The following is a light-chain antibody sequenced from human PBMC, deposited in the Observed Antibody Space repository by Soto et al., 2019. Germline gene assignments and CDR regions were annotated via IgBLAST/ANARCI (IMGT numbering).Light chain of an antibody. V-gene: IGLV2-14*03. J-gene: IGLJ3*02. CDR3: SSYTSSTTWV. CDR1: SSDIGNYNY. Sequence: QSALTQPASVSGSPGQSITISCTGTSSDIGNYNYVSWYQQHPGKGPKLMIYEVSNRPSGVSNRCSGSKSGNTASLTISGLQAEDEADYYCSSYTSSTTWVFGGGTKLTVL. CDR2: EVS.